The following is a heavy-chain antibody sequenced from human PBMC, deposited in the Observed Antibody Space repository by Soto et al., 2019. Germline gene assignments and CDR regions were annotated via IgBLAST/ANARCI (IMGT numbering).Heavy chain of an antibody. D-gene: IGHD2-21*02. CDR3: TRDQTCGGDYD. J-gene: IGHJ4*02. V-gene: IGHV3-11*06. Sequence: QVQLVESGGGLVKPGGSLRLSCAASGFTFSDYYMSWVRQAPGRGLEWVSYISGGSTYRIYADSVKGRFTISRDNAKNSLYLQMNSLTAEDTAVYYCTRDQTCGGDYDWGQGTLVTVAS. CDR2: ISGGSTYR. CDR1: GFTFSDYY.